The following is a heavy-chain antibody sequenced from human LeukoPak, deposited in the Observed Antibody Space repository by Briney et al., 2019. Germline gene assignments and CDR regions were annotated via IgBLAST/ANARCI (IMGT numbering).Heavy chain of an antibody. Sequence: GGSLRLSCAASGLTFSSYAMSWVRQAPGKGLEWVSAISGSGGSTYYADSVKGRFTISRDNSKNTLYLQMNSLRAEDTAVYYCAKDCPGYCSGGSCFGDAFDIWGQGTMVTVSS. D-gene: IGHD2-15*01. J-gene: IGHJ3*02. CDR3: AKDCPGYCSGGSCFGDAFDI. CDR2: ISGSGGST. CDR1: GLTFSSYA. V-gene: IGHV3-23*01.